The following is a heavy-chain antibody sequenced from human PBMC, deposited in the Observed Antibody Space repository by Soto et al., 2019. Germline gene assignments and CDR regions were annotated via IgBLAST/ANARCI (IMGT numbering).Heavy chain of an antibody. V-gene: IGHV4-31*03. J-gene: IGHJ5*02. CDR2: IYYSGST. D-gene: IGHD5-12*01. Sequence: QVQLQESGPGLVKPSQTLSLTCTVSGGSISSGGYYWSWIRQHPGKGLEWIGYIYYSGSTYYNPSLTRRVTISVDTSKNHFSLKLSSVTAADTAVYYCASWAPTRVELATWVHWFDPWGQGALVTVSS. CDR1: GGSISSGGYY. CDR3: ASWAPTRVELATWVHWFDP.